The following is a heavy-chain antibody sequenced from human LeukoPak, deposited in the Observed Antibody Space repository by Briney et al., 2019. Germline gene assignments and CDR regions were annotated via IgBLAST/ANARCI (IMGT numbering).Heavy chain of an antibody. CDR2: FYSGGYT. CDR3: AELGITMIGGV. J-gene: IGHJ6*04. V-gene: IGHV3-23*03. D-gene: IGHD3-10*02. Sequence: GGSLRLSCAASGFTFSSYGMSWVRQAPGKGLEWVSVFYSGGYTYYADSVKGRFTISRDHSKNTLYLHMNSLRAEDTAVYYCAELGITMIGGVWGKGTTVTSSS. CDR1: GFTFSSYG.